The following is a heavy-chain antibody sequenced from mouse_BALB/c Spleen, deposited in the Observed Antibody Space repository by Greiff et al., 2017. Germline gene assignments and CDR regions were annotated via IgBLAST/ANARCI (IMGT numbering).Heavy chain of an antibody. Sequence: DVKLVESGGGLVKPGGSLKLSCAASGFAFSSYDMSWVRQTPEKRLEWVAYISSGGGSTYYPDTVKGRFTISRDNAKNTLYLQMSSLKSEDTAMYYCARQGTAYYFDYWGQGTTLTVSS. V-gene: IGHV5-12-1*01. CDR3: ARQGTAYYFDY. J-gene: IGHJ2*01. CDR1: GFAFSSYD. D-gene: IGHD4-1*01. CDR2: ISSGGGST.